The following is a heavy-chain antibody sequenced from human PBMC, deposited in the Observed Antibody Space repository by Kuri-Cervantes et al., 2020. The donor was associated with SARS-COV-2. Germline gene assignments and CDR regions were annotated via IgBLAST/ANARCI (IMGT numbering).Heavy chain of an antibody. Sequence: GGSLRLSCAASGFTFDDYAMHWVRQAPGKGLEWVSGISWNSGSIGYADSVKGRFTISRDNSKNTLYLQMNSLRAEDTAVYYCAKDRGDYELLGYYFDYWGQGTLVTVSS. D-gene: IGHD4-17*01. V-gene: IGHV3-9*01. CDR1: GFTFDDYA. J-gene: IGHJ4*02. CDR3: AKDRGDYELLGYYFDY. CDR2: ISWNSGSI.